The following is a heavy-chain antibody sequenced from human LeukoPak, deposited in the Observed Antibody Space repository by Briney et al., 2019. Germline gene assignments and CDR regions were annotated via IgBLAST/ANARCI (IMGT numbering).Heavy chain of an antibody. J-gene: IGHJ6*02. CDR2: IIPIFGTA. CDR1: GGTFSSYA. Sequence: GSSVKVSCKASGGTFSSYAISWVRQAPGQGLEWMGGIIPIFGTANYAQKFQGRVTITADESTSTAYMELSSLRSEDTAVYYCASSPYGELSDYYYGMDVWGQGTTVTVSS. CDR3: ASSPYGELSDYYYGMDV. V-gene: IGHV1-69*01. D-gene: IGHD4-17*01.